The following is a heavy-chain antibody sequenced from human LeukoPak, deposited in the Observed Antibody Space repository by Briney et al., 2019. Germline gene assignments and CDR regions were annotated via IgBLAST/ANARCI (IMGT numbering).Heavy chain of an antibody. CDR2: INPNSGGT. CDR1: GYTFTGYY. Sequence: GASVKVSCKASGYTFTGYYMHWVRQAPGQGLEWMGWINPNSGGTNYAQKFQGRVTMTRDTSISTAYMELRSLRSDDTAVYYCARPPDGIVATIEYWGQGTLVTVSS. D-gene: IGHD5-12*01. CDR3: ARPPDGIVATIEY. V-gene: IGHV1-2*02. J-gene: IGHJ4*02.